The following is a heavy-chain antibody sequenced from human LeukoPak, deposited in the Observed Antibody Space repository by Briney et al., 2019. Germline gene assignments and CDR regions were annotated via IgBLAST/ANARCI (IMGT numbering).Heavy chain of an antibody. CDR1: GFTFSSYG. CDR2: ISYDGSNK. Sequence: PRGSLRLSCAASGFTFSSYGMHWVRQAPGKGLEWVAVISYDGSNKYYADSVKGRFTISRDNSKNTLYLQMNSLRAEDTAVYYCAKEKSGYDYGDSTLDYWGQGTLVTVSS. CDR3: AKEKSGYDYGDSTLDY. D-gene: IGHD4-17*01. J-gene: IGHJ4*02. V-gene: IGHV3-30*18.